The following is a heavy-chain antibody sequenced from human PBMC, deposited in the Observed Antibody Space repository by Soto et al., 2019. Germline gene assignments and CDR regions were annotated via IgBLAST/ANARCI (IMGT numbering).Heavy chain of an antibody. Sequence: SLPLSLTCTVSGGSISSYYWSWIRQPPGKGLEWIGYIYYSGSTNYNPSLKSRVTISVDTSKNQFSLKLSSVTAADTAVYYCAREYCSSTSCHDNWFDPWGQGTLVTVSS. J-gene: IGHJ5*02. D-gene: IGHD2-2*01. CDR3: AREYCSSTSCHDNWFDP. V-gene: IGHV4-59*12. CDR1: GGSISSYY. CDR2: IYYSGST.